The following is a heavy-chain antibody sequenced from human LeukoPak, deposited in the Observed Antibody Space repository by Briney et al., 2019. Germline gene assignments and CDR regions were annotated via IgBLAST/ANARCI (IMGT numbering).Heavy chain of an antibody. D-gene: IGHD1-26*01. CDR2: KNAGNGNS. CDR1: AYTFTNYA. CDR3: ATIPGETTNGFDY. V-gene: IGHV1-3*01. Sequence: GASVKVSCKASAYTFTNYAIHWVRQAPGQGLEWMAWKNAGNGNSKYSQKFQGRVTITGDTSASTAYMELSSLRSEDTAVYYCATIPGETTNGFDYWGQGTLVTVSS. J-gene: IGHJ4*02.